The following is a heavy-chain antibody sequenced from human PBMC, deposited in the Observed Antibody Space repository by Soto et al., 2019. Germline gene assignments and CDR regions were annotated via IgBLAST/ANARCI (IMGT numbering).Heavy chain of an antibody. V-gene: IGHV3-7*05. CDR1: GLIFSSYW. Sequence: EVQLVESGGGLVQPGGSLRLSCAASGLIFSSYWMTWVRQAPGKGLEWVANIKHDGSEKYYVDSVKGRFTISRVNAKNSVYLQMNSLRAEDTAAYYCAEGGSYHDYWGQGTLVTVFS. CDR3: AEGGSYHDY. J-gene: IGHJ4*02. CDR2: IKHDGSEK. D-gene: IGHD1-26*01.